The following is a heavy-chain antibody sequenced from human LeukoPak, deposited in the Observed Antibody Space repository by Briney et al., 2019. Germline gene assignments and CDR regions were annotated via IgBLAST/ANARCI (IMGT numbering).Heavy chain of an antibody. Sequence: PSETLSLTCTVSGYSISSGYYWGWIRQPPGKGLEWIGSVYHSGSTYYNPSLSGRVTISVDTSKNHFSLKLTSVTAADTAVYYCAREPTTTTDWFDPWGQGTLVTVSS. CDR3: AREPTTTTDWFDP. J-gene: IGHJ5*02. D-gene: IGHD5-24*01. V-gene: IGHV4-38-2*02. CDR1: GYSISSGYY. CDR2: VYHSGST.